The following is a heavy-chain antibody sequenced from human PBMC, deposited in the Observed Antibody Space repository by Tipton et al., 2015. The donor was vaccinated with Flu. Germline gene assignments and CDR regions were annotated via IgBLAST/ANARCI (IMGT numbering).Heavy chain of an antibody. CDR1: GDTFRNYA. CDR3: ARVVFGSSGYDY. Sequence: QLVQSGAEVKKPGSSVKASCKASGDTFRNYAISWVRQAPGQGLEWMGGIVCIFGIPNYAQKFQGRVTMTADESTTTVYMELSSLRSDDTAVYYCARVVFGSSGYDYWGQGTPVTVSS. D-gene: IGHD3-10*01. V-gene: IGHV1-69*01. CDR2: IVCIFGIP. J-gene: IGHJ4*02.